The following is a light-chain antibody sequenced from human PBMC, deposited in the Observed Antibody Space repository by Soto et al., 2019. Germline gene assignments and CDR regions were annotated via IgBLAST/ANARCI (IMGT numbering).Light chain of an antibody. Sequence: DIQMTQTPSSLSASVGDRVTITCQASQDINNCLNWYHQKPGKAPKLLIYDASNLETGVPSRFSGSGSGTEFTLTISSLQPDDFATYYCQQYNSYPYTFGQGTKVDIK. J-gene: IGKJ2*01. CDR2: DAS. CDR3: QQYNSYPYT. CDR1: QDINNC. V-gene: IGKV1-33*01.